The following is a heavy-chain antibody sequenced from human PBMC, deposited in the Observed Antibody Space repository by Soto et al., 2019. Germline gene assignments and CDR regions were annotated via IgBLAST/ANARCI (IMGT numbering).Heavy chain of an antibody. J-gene: IGHJ6*02. V-gene: IGHV1-69*13. CDR2: IIPIFGTA. CDR1: GGTFSSYA. CDR3: ARELRFSLSRALMDV. D-gene: IGHD3-3*01. Sequence: SVKVSCKASGGTFSSYAISWVRQAPGQGLEWMGGIIPIFGTANYAQKFQGRVTITADESTSTAYMELSSLRSEDTAVYYCARELRFSLSRALMDVWGQGTTVTVSS.